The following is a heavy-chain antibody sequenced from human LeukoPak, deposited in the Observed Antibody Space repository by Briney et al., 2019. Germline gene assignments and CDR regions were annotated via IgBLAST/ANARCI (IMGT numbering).Heavy chain of an antibody. D-gene: IGHD3-22*01. Sequence: PSGTLSLTCAVSVGSIPRDNCWTWVRQSPGKGLEWIGQIYHSGSTNYNPSLKSRVTISVDKSKNHFSLKLSSVTAADTAIYYCARDLVDSGGYYFDSWGQGTLVTVSS. CDR3: ARDLVDSGGYYFDS. V-gene: IGHV4-4*02. CDR2: IYHSGST. J-gene: IGHJ4*02. CDR1: VGSIPRDNC.